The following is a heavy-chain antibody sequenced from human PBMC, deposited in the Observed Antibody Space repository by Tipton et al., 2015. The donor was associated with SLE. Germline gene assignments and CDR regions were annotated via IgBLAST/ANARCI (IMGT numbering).Heavy chain of an antibody. D-gene: IGHD3-16*01. V-gene: IGHV3-21*01. CDR3: ARGGLVFDI. Sequence: SLRLFCAASGFTLDDYAMHWVRQGPGKGLEWVSSMSSSNSYIYYADSLKGRFTISRDNAKNSLYLQMNSLRAEDTAVYYCARGGLVFDIWGQGTMVTVSS. CDR1: GFTLDDYA. CDR2: MSSSNSYI. J-gene: IGHJ3*02.